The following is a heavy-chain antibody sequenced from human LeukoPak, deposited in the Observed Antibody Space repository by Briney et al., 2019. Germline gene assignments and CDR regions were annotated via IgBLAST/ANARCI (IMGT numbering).Heavy chain of an antibody. CDR3: ARGPRWVSANTFDY. V-gene: IGHV1-2*02. CDR2: INPNSGGT. CDR1: GYTFTGYY. Sequence: ASVKVSCKASGYTFTGYYMHWVRQAPGQGLEWMGWINPNSGGTNYAQKFQGRVTTTRDTSISTAYMELSRLRSDDTAVYYCARGPRWVSANTFDYWGQGTLVTVSS. J-gene: IGHJ4*02. D-gene: IGHD2-8*01.